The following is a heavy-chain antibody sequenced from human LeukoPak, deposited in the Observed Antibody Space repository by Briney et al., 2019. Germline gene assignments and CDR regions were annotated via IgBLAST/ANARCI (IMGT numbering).Heavy chain of an antibody. Sequence: SETLSLTCTVSGASVSSSSYYWGWIRQPPGKGLEWIGSIYYSGYTNYNPSLKSRVTISVDTSKNQFSLKLSSVTAADTAVYYCARTRYYYNSRSYGAPYYFDYWGQGTLVTVSS. CDR3: ARTRYYYNSRSYGAPYYFDY. CDR1: GASVSSSSYY. V-gene: IGHV4-39*01. J-gene: IGHJ4*02. D-gene: IGHD3-10*01. CDR2: IYYSGYT.